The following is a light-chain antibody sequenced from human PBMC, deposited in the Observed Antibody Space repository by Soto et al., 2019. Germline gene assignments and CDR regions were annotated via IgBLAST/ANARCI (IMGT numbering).Light chain of an antibody. CDR2: GAS. V-gene: IGKV3-20*01. J-gene: IGKJ4*01. CDR1: QSVSNSY. Sequence: EIVLTQSPGTLSLSPGETATLSCRASQSVSNSYLAWYQQKPGQAPRLLIYGASSRATGIPDRFSGSGSGTDFTLTISRLEPEDFAVYYCQQYGSSPLLTFGGGTKVEIK. CDR3: QQYGSSPLLT.